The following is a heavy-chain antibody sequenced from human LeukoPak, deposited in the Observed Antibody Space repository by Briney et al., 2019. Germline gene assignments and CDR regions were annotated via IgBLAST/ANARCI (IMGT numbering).Heavy chain of an antibody. D-gene: IGHD6-13*01. V-gene: IGHV1-2*02. Sequence: ASVKVSCKASGYTFTGYYMHWVRQALGQGLEWMGWINPNSGGTNYAQKFQGRVTMTRDTSISTAYMELSRLRSDDTAVYYCAREASPLFGGAAAGDYWGQGTLVTVSS. CDR2: INPNSGGT. CDR1: GYTFTGYY. CDR3: AREASPLFGGAAAGDY. J-gene: IGHJ4*02.